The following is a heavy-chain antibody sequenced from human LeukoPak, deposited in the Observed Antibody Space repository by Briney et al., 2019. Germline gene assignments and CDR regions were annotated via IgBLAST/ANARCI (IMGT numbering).Heavy chain of an antibody. D-gene: IGHD3-3*01. Sequence: PSETLSLTCTVSGGSISSYYWSWIRQPPGKGLERIGYIYYSGSTNYNPSLKSRVTISVDTSKNQFSLKLSSVTAADTAVYYCARLYYDFWSGLGNWFDPWGQGTLVTVSS. J-gene: IGHJ5*02. CDR3: ARLYYDFWSGLGNWFDP. CDR2: IYYSGST. V-gene: IGHV4-59*01. CDR1: GGSISSYY.